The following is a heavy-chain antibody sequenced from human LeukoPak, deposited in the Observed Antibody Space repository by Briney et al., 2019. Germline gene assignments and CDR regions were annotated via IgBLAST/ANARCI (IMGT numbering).Heavy chain of an antibody. V-gene: IGHV1-69*04. D-gene: IGHD5-18*01. CDR3: ARADTAMVYYFDY. Sequence: SVKVSCKASGGTFSSYAISWVRQAPGQGLEWMGRIIPILGIANYAQKFQGRVTITADKSTSTAYMELSSLRSEDTAVYYCARADTAMVYYFDYWGQGTLVTVSS. CDR1: GGTFSSYA. J-gene: IGHJ4*02. CDR2: IIPILGIA.